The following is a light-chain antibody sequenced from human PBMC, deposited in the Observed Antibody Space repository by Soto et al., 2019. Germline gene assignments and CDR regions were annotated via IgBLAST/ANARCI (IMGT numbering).Light chain of an antibody. J-gene: IGKJ1*01. Sequence: EIVMTQSPATLSVSPGERATLTCRASQSVSSNLAWYQQKPGQAPSLLIYGASTRATGIPARFSGSGSGTEFTFTISSLQSEDLAVYYCQQYNKWPRTFGQGTKVEIK. CDR1: QSVSSN. CDR2: GAS. CDR3: QQYNKWPRT. V-gene: IGKV3-15*01.